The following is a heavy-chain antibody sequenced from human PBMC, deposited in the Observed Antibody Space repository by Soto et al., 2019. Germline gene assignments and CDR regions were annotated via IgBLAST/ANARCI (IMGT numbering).Heavy chain of an antibody. CDR1: GASFSGYC. Sequence: PSETLSLTCSVYGASFSGYCWSWIRQSPGKGLEWIGEIHHSGSTHYNPSLKSRLTFSIDESQSQFYMMLTSVTAADTALYFCARGHSTSGYDSWGQGSLVTVSS. CDR2: IHHSGST. CDR3: ARGHSTSGYDS. V-gene: IGHV4-34*01. J-gene: IGHJ4*02. D-gene: IGHD6-6*01.